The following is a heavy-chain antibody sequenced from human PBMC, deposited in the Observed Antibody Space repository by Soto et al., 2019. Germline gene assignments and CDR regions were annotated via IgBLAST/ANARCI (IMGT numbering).Heavy chain of an antibody. D-gene: IGHD6-19*01. CDR3: AKTDQWLVTRPLDY. CDR2: ISGSGGST. J-gene: IGHJ4*02. CDR1: GFTFSSYA. Sequence: TGGSLRLSCAASGFTFSSYAMSWVRQAPGKGLEWVSAISGSGGSTYYADSVKGRFTISRDNSKNTLYLQMNSLRAEDTAVYYCAKTDQWLVTRPLDYWGQGTLVTVSS. V-gene: IGHV3-23*01.